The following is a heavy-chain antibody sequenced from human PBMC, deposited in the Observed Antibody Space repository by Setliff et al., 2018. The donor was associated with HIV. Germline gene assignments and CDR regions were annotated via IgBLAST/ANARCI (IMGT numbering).Heavy chain of an antibody. Sequence: ASVKVSCKASGYTFTSYGISWVRQAPGQGLEWMGWISAYNGNTNCAQKLQGRVTMTTDTSTSTAYMELRSLRSDDTAVYYCARNTYYYDSSGSGGYYFDYWGQGTLVTVS. J-gene: IGHJ4*02. CDR3: ARNTYYYDSSGSGGYYFDY. D-gene: IGHD3-22*01. CDR1: GYTFTSYG. V-gene: IGHV1-18*01. CDR2: ISAYNGNT.